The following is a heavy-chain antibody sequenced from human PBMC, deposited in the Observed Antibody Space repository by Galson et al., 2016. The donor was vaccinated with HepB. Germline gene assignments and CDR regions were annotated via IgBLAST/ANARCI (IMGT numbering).Heavy chain of an antibody. J-gene: IGHJ4*02. CDR2: TSGSGGST. CDR3: AREPFISPCDY. Sequence: LRLSCAAPGFTFSTYGMSWVRQAPGKGLEWVSVTSGSGGSTYYADSVKGRFTISRDNVKNSLYLQMNSLRVEDTAAYFCAREPFISPCDYWGPGTLVTVSA. D-gene: IGHD2/OR15-2a*01. CDR1: GFTFSTYG. V-gene: IGHV3-23*01.